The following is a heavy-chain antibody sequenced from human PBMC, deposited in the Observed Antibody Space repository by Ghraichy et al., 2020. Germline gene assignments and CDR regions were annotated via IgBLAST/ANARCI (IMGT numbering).Heavy chain of an antibody. Sequence: ESLNISCAVYGGSFSDYYWNWIRQPPGKGLEWIGEINHSGSTNYNPSLKSRVTISVDTSKNQFSLKLSSVTAADTAVYYCARGSPYIAAAGRRYFDYWGQGTLVTVSS. J-gene: IGHJ4*02. V-gene: IGHV4-34*01. D-gene: IGHD6-13*01. CDR3: ARGSPYIAAAGRRYFDY. CDR1: GGSFSDYY. CDR2: INHSGST.